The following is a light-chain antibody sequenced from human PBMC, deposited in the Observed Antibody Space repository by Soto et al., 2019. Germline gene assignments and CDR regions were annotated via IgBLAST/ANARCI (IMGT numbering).Light chain of an antibody. V-gene: IGLV2-23*02. CDR3: CSYAGSSTFSYV. CDR2: EVS. J-gene: IGLJ1*01. Sequence: QSALTQPASVSGSPGQSITSSCTGTSSDVGSYHLVSWYQQHPGKAPKLIIYEVSKRPSGVSNRFSGSKSGNTASLTISGLQAEDEADYYCCSYAGSSTFSYVFGTWTKLTVL. CDR1: SSDVGSYHL.